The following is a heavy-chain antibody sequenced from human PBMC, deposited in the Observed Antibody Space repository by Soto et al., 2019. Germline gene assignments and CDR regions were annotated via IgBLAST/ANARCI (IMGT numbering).Heavy chain of an antibody. CDR2: ISAYNGNT. CDR1: GYTFTSYG. V-gene: IGHV1-18*01. Sequence: ASVKVSCKASGYTFTSYGISWVRQAPGQGLEWMGWISAYNGNTNYAQKLQGRVTMTTDTSTSTAYMELRSLRSDDTAVYYCAREYSYGSGVRLRYFDLWGRGTLVTVSS. D-gene: IGHD3-10*01. J-gene: IGHJ2*01. CDR3: AREYSYGSGVRLRYFDL.